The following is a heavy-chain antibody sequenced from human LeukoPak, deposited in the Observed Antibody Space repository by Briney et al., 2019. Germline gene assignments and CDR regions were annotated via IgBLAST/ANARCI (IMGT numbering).Heavy chain of an antibody. D-gene: IGHD6-19*01. Sequence: GGSLRLSCAASGXTFSSYGMHWVRQAPGKGLEWVAVISYDGSNKYYADSVKGRFTISRDNSKNTLYLQMNSLRAEDTAVYYCAKDSSGWYSKYFQHWGQGTLVTVSS. J-gene: IGHJ1*01. CDR1: GXTFSSYG. CDR2: ISYDGSNK. CDR3: AKDSSGWYSKYFQH. V-gene: IGHV3-30*18.